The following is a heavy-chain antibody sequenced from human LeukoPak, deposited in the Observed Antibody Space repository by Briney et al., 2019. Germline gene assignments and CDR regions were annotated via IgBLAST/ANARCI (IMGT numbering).Heavy chain of an antibody. V-gene: IGHV1-2*02. CDR2: INPNSGGT. D-gene: IGHD2-2*02. J-gene: IGHJ6*03. CDR3: ARDSEYCSSTSCYKFYYYYYMDV. Sequence: ASVKVSCKASGYTFTGYYMHWVRQAPGQGLEWMGWINPNSGGTNYAQKFQGRVTMTRDTSISTAYMELSRLRSDDTAVYYCARDSEYCSSTSCYKFYYYYYMDVWGKGTTVTVSS. CDR1: GYTFTGYY.